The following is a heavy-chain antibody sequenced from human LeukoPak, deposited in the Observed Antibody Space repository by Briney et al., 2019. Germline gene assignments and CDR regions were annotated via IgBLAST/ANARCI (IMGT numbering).Heavy chain of an antibody. CDR1: GGSISSYY. CDR3: AGAVVVAATSPGGTYWYFDL. Sequence: SETLSLTCTVSGGSISSYYWSWIRQPPGKGLEWIGYIYYSGSTNYNPSLKSRVTISVDTSKNQFSLKLSSVTAADTAVYYCAGAVVVAATSPGGTYWYFDLWGRGTLVTVSS. J-gene: IGHJ2*01. D-gene: IGHD2-15*01. CDR2: IYYSGST. V-gene: IGHV4-59*08.